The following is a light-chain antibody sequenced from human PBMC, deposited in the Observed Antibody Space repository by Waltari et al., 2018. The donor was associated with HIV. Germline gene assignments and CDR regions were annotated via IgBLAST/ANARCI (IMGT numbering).Light chain of an antibody. V-gene: IGKV3-20*01. CDR2: GAS. CDR3: QQYGSSPLT. CDR1: QSVTSSF. Sequence: EIVLTQSPGTLSLSPGERATPPCRASQSVTSSFLSWYQQKPGQAPRLLIYGASSRATGIPDRFSGGGSGTDFTLTISRLEPEDFAVYYCQQYGSSPLTFGGGTKVDIK. J-gene: IGKJ4*01.